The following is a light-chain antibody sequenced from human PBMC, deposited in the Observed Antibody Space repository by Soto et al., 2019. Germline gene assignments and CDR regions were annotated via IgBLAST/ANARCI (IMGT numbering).Light chain of an antibody. CDR1: QSVSSSY. CDR2: GAS. V-gene: IGKV3-20*01. J-gene: IGKJ2*01. Sequence: EIVLTQSPGTLSLSPGERATLSCRASQSVSSSYLAWYQQKPGQAPRLLIYGASSRATGIPDRFSGSGSGTDCALTISRREPEDCGVYYCQEYGSSPLYSFGQGTKLEIK. CDR3: QEYGSSPLYS.